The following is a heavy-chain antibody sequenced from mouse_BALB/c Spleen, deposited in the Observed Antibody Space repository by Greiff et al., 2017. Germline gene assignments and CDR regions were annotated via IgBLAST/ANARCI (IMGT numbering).Heavy chain of an antibody. D-gene: IGHD1-1*01. CDR2: ISSGSSTI. Sequence: EVHLVESGGGLVQPGGSRKLSCAASGFTFSSFGMHWVRQAPEKGLEWVAYISSGSSTIYYADTVKGRFTISRDNPKNTLFLQMTSLRSEDTAMYYCARPRPVIYAMDYWGQGTSVTVSS. CDR1: GFTFSSFG. CDR3: ARPRPVIYAMDY. J-gene: IGHJ4*01. V-gene: IGHV5-17*02.